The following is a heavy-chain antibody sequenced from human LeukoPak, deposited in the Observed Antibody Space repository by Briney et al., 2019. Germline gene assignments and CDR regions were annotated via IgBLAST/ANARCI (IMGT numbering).Heavy chain of an antibody. D-gene: IGHD6-19*01. CDR2: INHSGST. CDR1: GGSFSGYY. CDR3: ARRGQWLVSPRVGWFDP. J-gene: IGHJ5*02. V-gene: IGHV4-34*01. Sequence: SETLSLTCAVYGGSFSGYYWSWIRQPPGKGLEWIGEINHSGSTNYNPSLKSRVTISVDTSKNQFSLKLSPVTAADTAVYYCARRGQWLVSPRVGWFDPWGQGTLVTVSS.